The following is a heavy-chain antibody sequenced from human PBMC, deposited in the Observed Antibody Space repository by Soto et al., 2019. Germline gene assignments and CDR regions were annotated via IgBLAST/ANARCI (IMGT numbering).Heavy chain of an antibody. J-gene: IGHJ5*02. V-gene: IGHV1-69*13. CDR1: GGTFSSYA. Sequence: SVKVSCKASGGTFSSYAISWVRQAPGQGLEWMGGIIPIFGTANYAQKFQGRVTITADESTSTAYMELSSLRSEDTAVYYCATLNYDILTVYNWFDPWGQGTLVTVSS. CDR3: ATLNYDILTVYNWFDP. CDR2: IIPIFGTA. D-gene: IGHD3-9*01.